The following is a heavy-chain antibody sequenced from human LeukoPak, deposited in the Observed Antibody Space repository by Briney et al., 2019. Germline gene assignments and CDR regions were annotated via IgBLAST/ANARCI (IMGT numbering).Heavy chain of an antibody. D-gene: IGHD5-24*01. Sequence: SETLSLTCTVSGGSISSYYWSWIRQPPGKGLEWIGYIYYSGSTNYNPTLKSRVTISVDTSKNQFSLKLSSVTAADTAVYYCAREREMATITSRYYFDYWGQGTLVTVSS. J-gene: IGHJ4*02. V-gene: IGHV4-59*01. CDR2: IYYSGST. CDR1: GGSISSYY. CDR3: AREREMATITSRYYFDY.